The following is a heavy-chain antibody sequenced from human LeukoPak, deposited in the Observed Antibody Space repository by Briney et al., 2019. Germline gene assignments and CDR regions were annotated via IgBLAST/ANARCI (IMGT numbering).Heavy chain of an antibody. CDR1: AYTFTSHY. Sequence: ASVKVSCKASAYTFTSHYMHWVRQAPGQGLEWMGIINPSGGSTSYAQKFQGRVTMTRDTSTSTVYMELSSLRSEDTAVYYCARDRRGNYNFWSLSMEVWGQGTTVTVSS. D-gene: IGHD3-3*01. J-gene: IGHJ6*02. CDR3: ARDRRGNYNFWSLSMEV. V-gene: IGHV1-46*01. CDR2: INPSGGST.